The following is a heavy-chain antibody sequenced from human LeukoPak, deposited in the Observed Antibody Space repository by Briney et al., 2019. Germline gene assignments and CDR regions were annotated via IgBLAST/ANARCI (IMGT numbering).Heavy chain of an antibody. CDR1: GYTFTSYD. J-gene: IGHJ5*02. Sequence: GASVEVSCKASGYTFTSYDINCVRQATGQGLEWMGWMNPNSGNTGYAQKFQGRVTMTRNTSISTAYMELNSLRSEDTAVYYCARGRMVRGVTWWFDPSGARTLVTVSS. CDR2: MNPNSGNT. CDR3: ARGRMVRGVTWWFDP. D-gene: IGHD3-10*01. V-gene: IGHV1-8*01.